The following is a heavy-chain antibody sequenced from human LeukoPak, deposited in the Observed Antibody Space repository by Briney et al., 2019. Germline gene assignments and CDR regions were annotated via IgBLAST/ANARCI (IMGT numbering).Heavy chain of an antibody. J-gene: IGHJ4*02. Sequence: PGGSLRLSCAASGFTFSSYGMHWVRQAPGKGLEWVAVISYDGSNKYYADSVKGRFTISRDNSKNTLYLQINSLRAEDTAVYYCARATGEYYDTWGQGPLVTVSS. CDR2: ISYDGSNK. CDR1: GFTFSSYG. CDR3: ARATGEYYDT. V-gene: IGHV3-30*03. D-gene: IGHD3-22*01.